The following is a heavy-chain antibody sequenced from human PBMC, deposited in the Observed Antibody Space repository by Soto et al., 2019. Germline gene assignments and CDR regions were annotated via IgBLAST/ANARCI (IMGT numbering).Heavy chain of an antibody. V-gene: IGHV4-34*01. D-gene: IGHD1-1*01. CDR1: GGCLYSYE. Sequence: SWRLSLRCAWCGGCLYSYELGLSCQPTGKGVEGIGESNHSGSTNYNPSLKSRVTISVDTSKNQFSLKLSSVTAADTAVYYCARCGWVQPRRKARSNCSLGIDVWGKGTTGTVSS. J-gene: IGHJ6*04. CDR2: SNHSGST. CDR3: ARCGWVQPRRKARSNCSLGIDV.